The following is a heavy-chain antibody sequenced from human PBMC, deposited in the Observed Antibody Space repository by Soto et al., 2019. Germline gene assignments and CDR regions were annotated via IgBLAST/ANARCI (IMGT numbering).Heavy chain of an antibody. V-gene: IGHV4-39*01. CDR2: IYYSGST. CDR1: CGSISSSSYY. CDR3: ASHDSSGYYTSFDY. J-gene: IGHJ4*02. D-gene: IGHD3-22*01. Sequence: SETLSLTCTVSCGSISSSSYYGGWIRQPPGKGLEWIGSIYYSGSTYYNPSLKSRVTISVDTSKNQFSLKLSSVTAADTAVYYCASHDSSGYYTSFDYWGQGTLVTVSS.